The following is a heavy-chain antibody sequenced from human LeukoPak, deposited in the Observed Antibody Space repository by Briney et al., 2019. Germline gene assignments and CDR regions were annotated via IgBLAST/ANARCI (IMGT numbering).Heavy chain of an antibody. CDR1: GGSFNNYY. D-gene: IGHD3-3*01. CDR2: INHYGTT. Sequence: SETLSLTCAVYGGSFNNYYWSRIRQPPGKGLEWIGEINHYGTTNYSPSLKSRVTISVDTSKNQFSLKLSSVTAADTAVYYCARSSWSSYLGYYYYHMDVWGRGTTVTVSS. CDR3: ARSSWSSYLGYYYYHMDV. V-gene: IGHV4-34*01. J-gene: IGHJ6*03.